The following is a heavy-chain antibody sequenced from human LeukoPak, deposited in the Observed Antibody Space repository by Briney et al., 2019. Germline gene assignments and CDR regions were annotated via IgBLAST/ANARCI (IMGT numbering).Heavy chain of an antibody. Sequence: PGGSLRLSCAASGVIVSRNFMSWVRQAPGKGLEWVGRIKSKTDGSTTDYAAPVKGRFTISRDDSKNTLYLQMNSLKTEDTAVYYCTTGGTVTFDYWGQGTLVTVSS. CDR3: TTGGTVTFDY. J-gene: IGHJ4*02. V-gene: IGHV3-15*01. CDR2: IKSKTDGSTT. CDR1: GVIVSRNF. D-gene: IGHD4-17*01.